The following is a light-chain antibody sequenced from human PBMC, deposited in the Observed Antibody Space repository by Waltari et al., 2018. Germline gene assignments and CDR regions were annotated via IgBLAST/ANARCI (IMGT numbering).Light chain of an antibody. J-gene: IGKJ4*01. CDR1: ESVSSW. V-gene: IGKV1-5*03. Sequence: DIQMTQSPSTLSVSVGDRVTITCRASESVSSWLAWYQQRPGKSPTLLISKASSLQSGVPSRFSGSGSGREFTLTISGLQPDDSATYYCQQYDNYSPLTFGGGTKVEIK. CDR3: QQYDNYSPLT. CDR2: KAS.